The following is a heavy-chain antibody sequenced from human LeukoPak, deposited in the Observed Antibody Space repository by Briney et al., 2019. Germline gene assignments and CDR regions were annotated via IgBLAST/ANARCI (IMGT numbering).Heavy chain of an antibody. D-gene: IGHD6-19*01. CDR2: ISESGGTT. CDR1: GFTFSSYS. Sequence: GGSLRLSCAASGFTFSSYSMNWVRQAPGKGLEWVSSISESGGTTDYADSVKGRFTISRDNSKNTLYLQMNSLRAEDTAVYYCARQWLVNGWGQGTLVTVSS. J-gene: IGHJ4*02. CDR3: ARQWLVNG. V-gene: IGHV3-23*01.